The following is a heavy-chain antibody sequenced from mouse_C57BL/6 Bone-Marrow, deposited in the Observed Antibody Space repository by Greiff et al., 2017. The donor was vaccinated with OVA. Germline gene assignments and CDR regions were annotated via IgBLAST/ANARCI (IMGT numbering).Heavy chain of an antibody. Sequence: VQLQQSGHELVKPGASVKIPCKASGYTFTDYNMDWVKQSHGKSLEWIGDINPNNGGTIYNQKFKGKATLTVDKSSSTAYMELRSLTSEDTAVYYCARPLYYFYAMDYWGQGTSVTVSS. CDR1: GYTFTDYN. D-gene: IGHD2-1*01. J-gene: IGHJ4*01. CDR2: INPNNGGT. V-gene: IGHV1-18*01. CDR3: ARPLYYFYAMDY.